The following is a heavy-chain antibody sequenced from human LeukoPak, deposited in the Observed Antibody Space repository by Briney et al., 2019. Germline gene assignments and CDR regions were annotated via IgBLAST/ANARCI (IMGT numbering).Heavy chain of an antibody. V-gene: IGHV3-15*01. J-gene: IGHJ4*02. CDR2: IKSKTDGGTT. Sequence: PGGSLRLSCAASGFTFSNAWTSWVRQAPGKGLEWVGRIKSKTDGGTTDYAAPVKGRFTISRDDSKNTLYLQMNSLKTEDTAVYYCTTDPSPPYYYGSVGYWGQGTLVTVSS. CDR3: TTDPSPPYYYGSVGY. CDR1: GFTFSNAW. D-gene: IGHD3-10*01.